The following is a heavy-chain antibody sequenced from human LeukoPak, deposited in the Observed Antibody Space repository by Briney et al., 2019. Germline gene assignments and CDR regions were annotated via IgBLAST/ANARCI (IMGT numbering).Heavy chain of an antibody. Sequence: SSEALSLTCTVSGGSISTYYWSWIRQPAGKGLEWIGRIHTSGSTDYNPSLKSRVTMSVDTSKKQFSLRLSSVTAADTAMYYCAREGSMTSRPFISIDYWGQGTLVTVSS. V-gene: IGHV4-4*07. D-gene: IGHD6-6*01. CDR3: AREGSMTSRPFISIDY. CDR1: GGSISTYY. CDR2: IHTSGST. J-gene: IGHJ4*02.